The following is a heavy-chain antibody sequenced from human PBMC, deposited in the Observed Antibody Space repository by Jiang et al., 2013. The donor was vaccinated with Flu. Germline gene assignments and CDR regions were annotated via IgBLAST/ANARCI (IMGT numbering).Heavy chain of an antibody. Sequence: PGKGLEWVSSISSSSSYIYYADSVKGRFTISRDNAKNSLYLQMNSLRAEDTAVYYCARARVDAFDIWGQGTMVTVSS. J-gene: IGHJ3*02. CDR2: ISSSSSYI. V-gene: IGHV3-21*01. CDR3: ARARVDAFDI. D-gene: IGHD3-10*01.